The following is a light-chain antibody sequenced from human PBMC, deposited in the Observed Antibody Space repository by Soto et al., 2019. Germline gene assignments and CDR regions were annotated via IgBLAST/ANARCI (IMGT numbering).Light chain of an antibody. CDR2: KNN. V-gene: IGLV1-47*01. CDR3: SSYTSSGTLYV. Sequence: QSVLTQPPSASGTPGQRVTISCSGSNSNIEDNYVYWYQQFPGTAPKLLIYKNNQRPSGVPDRFSGSRSGTSASLVISGLRSADEADYYCSSYTSSGTLYVFGTGTKVTVL. CDR1: NSNIEDNY. J-gene: IGLJ1*01.